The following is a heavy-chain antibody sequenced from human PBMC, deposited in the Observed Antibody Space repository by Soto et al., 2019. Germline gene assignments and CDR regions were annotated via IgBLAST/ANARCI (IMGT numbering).Heavy chain of an antibody. J-gene: IGHJ6*02. V-gene: IGHV2-70*01. Sequence: GSGPTLVNPTQTLTLTCTFSGFSLSTSGMCVSWIRQPPGKALEWLALIDWDDDKYYSTSLKTRLTISKDTSKNQVVLTMTNMDPVDTATYYRARTYGLYSSSSEGYYYYGMDVWGQGTTVTVSS. CDR2: IDWDDDK. CDR3: ARTYGLYSSSSEGYYYYGMDV. D-gene: IGHD6-6*01. CDR1: GFSLSTSGMC.